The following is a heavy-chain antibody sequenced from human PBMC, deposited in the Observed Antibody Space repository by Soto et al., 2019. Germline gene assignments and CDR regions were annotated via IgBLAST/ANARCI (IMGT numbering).Heavy chain of an antibody. D-gene: IGHD3-3*01. Sequence: SETLSLTCTVSGGSISSYYWIWIRQPPGKGLEWIGYIYYSGSTNYNPSLKSRVTISVDTSKNQFSLKLSSVTAADTAVYYCVREVATYYDFWSGYYQSGWFDPWGQGTLVTVSS. V-gene: IGHV4-59*01. CDR2: IYYSGST. CDR1: GGSISSYY. J-gene: IGHJ5*02. CDR3: VREVATYYDFWSGYYQSGWFDP.